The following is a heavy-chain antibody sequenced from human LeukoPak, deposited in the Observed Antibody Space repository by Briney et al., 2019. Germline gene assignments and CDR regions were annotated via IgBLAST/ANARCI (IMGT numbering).Heavy chain of an antibody. V-gene: IGHV3-21*01. D-gene: IGHD3-22*01. Sequence: GGSLRLSCAASGFTFSSYSMNWVRQAPGKGLEWVSSISSSSSYIYYADSVKGRFTISRDNSRNTLYLQMNSLRAEDTAVYYCAREFLGGYYYAFDYWGQGTLVTVSS. CDR3: AREFLGGYYYAFDY. CDR1: GFTFSSYS. J-gene: IGHJ4*02. CDR2: ISSSSSYI.